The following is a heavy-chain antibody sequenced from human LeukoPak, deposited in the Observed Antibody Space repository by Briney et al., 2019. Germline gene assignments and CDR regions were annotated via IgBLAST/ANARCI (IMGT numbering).Heavy chain of an antibody. D-gene: IGHD3-10*01. CDR3: AKDLLRDRWFGES. CDR1: GFTFDDYG. CDR2: INWNGGST. J-gene: IGHJ5*02. V-gene: IGHV3-20*04. Sequence: PGGSLRLSCAASGFTFDDYGMSWVRQAPGKGLEWVSGINWNGGSTGYADSVKGRFIISRDNSKNTLYLQMDSLRPEDTAVYYCAKDLLRDRWFGESWGQGTLVTVSS.